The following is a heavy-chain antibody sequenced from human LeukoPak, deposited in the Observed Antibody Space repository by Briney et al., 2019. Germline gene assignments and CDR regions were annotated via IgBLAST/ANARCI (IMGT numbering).Heavy chain of an antibody. D-gene: IGHD6-13*01. V-gene: IGHV4-39*07. J-gene: IGHJ4*02. CDR1: GFTFSSYS. CDR2: IYYSGST. CDR3: ARQIYSRQPFDC. Sequence: GSLRLSCAVSGFTFSSYSMNWVRQPPGKGLEWIGSIYYSGSTYYNPSLKSRVTISVDTSKNQFSMKLSSVTAADTAMYYCARQIYSRQPFDCWGQGALVTVSS.